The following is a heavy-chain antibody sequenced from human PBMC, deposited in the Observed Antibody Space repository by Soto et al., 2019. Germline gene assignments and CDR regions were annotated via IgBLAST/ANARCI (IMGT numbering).Heavy chain of an antibody. Sequence: QVQLVQSGAEEKKPGASVKVSCKASGYTFTSYVMHWVRQAPGQRLEWMGWINAGNGNTKYSQKFQGRVTITRDTSASTANMELSSLRSEDTAVYYCASEAIAAAAVYGMDVWGQGTTVTVSS. J-gene: IGHJ6*02. D-gene: IGHD6-13*01. CDR3: ASEAIAAAAVYGMDV. V-gene: IGHV1-3*05. CDR2: INAGNGNT. CDR1: GYTFTSYV.